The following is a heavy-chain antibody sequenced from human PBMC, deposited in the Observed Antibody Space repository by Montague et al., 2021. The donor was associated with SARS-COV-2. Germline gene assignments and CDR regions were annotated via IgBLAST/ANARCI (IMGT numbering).Heavy chain of an antibody. J-gene: IGHJ3*02. CDR1: GFKFSDYW. Sequence: SVAEVKKSGGSLRLSCAASGFKFSDYWMIWIRQAPGKGLEWVANIRHDGSLKYLTDSVKGRFTISRDNAKKSLYLQMNSLRVEDTAIYYCARDQDYHVGDNYYDALDIWGQGTMVAVSS. CDR3: ARDQDYHVGDNYYDALDI. V-gene: IGHV3-7*01. CDR2: IRHDGSLK. D-gene: IGHD2-21*01.